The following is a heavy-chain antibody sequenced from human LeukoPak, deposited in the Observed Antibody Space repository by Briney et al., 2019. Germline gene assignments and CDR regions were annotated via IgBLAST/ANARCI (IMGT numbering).Heavy chain of an antibody. D-gene: IGHD6-13*01. Sequence: GGALILSLAGPWFTFSNARMNLGRQAPGEGLEWVGPFKNKTDGGTTDYAAPVKGRFTISRDDSKNTLYLQMNSLKTEDTAVYYCTTNLPYSSSWYADYWGQGTLVTVSS. CDR2: FKNKTDGGTT. CDR1: WFTFSNAR. J-gene: IGHJ4*02. CDR3: TTNLPYSSSWYADY. V-gene: IGHV3-15*01.